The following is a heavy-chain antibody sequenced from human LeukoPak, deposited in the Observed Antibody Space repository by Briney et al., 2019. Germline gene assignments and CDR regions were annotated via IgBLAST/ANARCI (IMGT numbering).Heavy chain of an antibody. CDR1: GFTFSNYD. CDR2: ISSSSSYI. CDR3: ARGRYDSRIFDY. D-gene: IGHD3-22*01. Sequence: GGSLRLSCVASGFTFSNYDTNWVRQAPGKGLEWVSFISSSSSYIYYADSVKGRFTISRDNAKKSLYLQMNSLRAEDTAVYYCARGRYDSRIFDYWGQGTLVTVSS. V-gene: IGHV3-21*01. J-gene: IGHJ4*02.